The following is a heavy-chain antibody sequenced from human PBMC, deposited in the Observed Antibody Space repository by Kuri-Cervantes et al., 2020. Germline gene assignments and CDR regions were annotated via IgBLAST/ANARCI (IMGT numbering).Heavy chain of an antibody. CDR3: ARDPTLGMIVVVSDAFDI. Sequence: GGSLRLSCAASGFTFSSYAMHWVRQAPGKGLEYVSAISSNGGSTYYANSVKGRFTISRDNSKNTLYLQMGSLRAEDTAVYYCARDPTLGMIVVVSDAFDIWGQGTMVTVSS. D-gene: IGHD3-22*01. J-gene: IGHJ3*02. CDR2: ISSNGGST. CDR1: GFTFSSYA. V-gene: IGHV3-64*01.